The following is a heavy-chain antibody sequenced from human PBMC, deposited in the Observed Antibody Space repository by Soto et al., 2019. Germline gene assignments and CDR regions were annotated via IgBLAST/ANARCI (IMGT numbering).Heavy chain of an antibody. J-gene: IGHJ4*02. CDR3: AKRRAADYGEPLDY. Sequence: QVQLVESGGGVVQPGRSLRLSCAASGFTFSSYGMHWVLQAPGKGLEWVAVISYDGSNKYYADSVKGRFTISRDNSKNTLYLQMNSLRAEDTAVYYCAKRRAADYGEPLDYWGQGTLVTVSS. CDR1: GFTFSSYG. D-gene: IGHD4-17*01. CDR2: ISYDGSNK. V-gene: IGHV3-30*18.